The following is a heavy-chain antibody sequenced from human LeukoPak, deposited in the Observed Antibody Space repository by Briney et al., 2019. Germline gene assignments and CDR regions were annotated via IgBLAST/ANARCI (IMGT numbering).Heavy chain of an antibody. V-gene: IGHV2-5*08. D-gene: IGHD3-16*01. CDR1: GDSISSGNYY. J-gene: IGHJ1*01. Sequence: TLSLTCTVSGDSISSGNYYWSWIRQPPGKALEWLALIYWDDDKRYSPSLKSRLTITKDTSKNQVVLTMTNMDPVDTATYYCAHSAMIGPVDWGQGTLVTVSS. CDR2: IYWDDDK. CDR3: AHSAMIGPVD.